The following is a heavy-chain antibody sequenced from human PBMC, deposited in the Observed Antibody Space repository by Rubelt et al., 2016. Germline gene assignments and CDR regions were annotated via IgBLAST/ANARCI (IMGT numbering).Heavy chain of an antibody. V-gene: IGHV1-69*04. CDR2: TVPIVGIA. D-gene: IGHD7-27*01. J-gene: IGHJ3*02. CDR3: ARGTGDPDGFGS. CDR1: GGTFSSYA. Sequence: QVQLVQSGAEVKKPGSSVKVSCKASGGTFSSYAISWVRQAPGQGLEWMGRTVPIVGIANYAQKFQGRVTITADKFKCTAYIELSSVTSEDTAVYYCARGTGDPDGFGSWGQGTMVTVSS.